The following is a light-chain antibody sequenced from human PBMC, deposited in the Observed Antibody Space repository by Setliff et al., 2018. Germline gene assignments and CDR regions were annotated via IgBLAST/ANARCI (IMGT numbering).Light chain of an antibody. V-gene: IGLV2-14*03. CDR3: NAYTSGSTYV. Sequence: QSVLTQPASVSGSPGQSITISCSGTSSDVGSYDLVSWYQQHPGKAPKLIIYAVSDRPSGASNRFSGSKSGNTASLTISGLQTEDEADYYCNAYTSGSTYVFGTGTKVTVL. CDR1: SSDVGSYDL. J-gene: IGLJ1*01. CDR2: AVS.